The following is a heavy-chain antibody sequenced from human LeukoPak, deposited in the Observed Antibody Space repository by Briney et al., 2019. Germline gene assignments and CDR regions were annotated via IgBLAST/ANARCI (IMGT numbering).Heavy chain of an antibody. CDR2: ISAYKGNK. J-gene: IGHJ4*02. V-gene: IGHV1-18*01. CDR1: GYTFTSYG. D-gene: IGHD2-15*01. Sequence: ASVKVSCKASGYTFTSYGISWVRQAPGQGLEWMGWISAYKGNKNYPQKLQGRVTMTTDTSTSTAYMELRSLRSDDTAVYYCARDLISFYCSGGSCHNTPSDYWGQGTLVTVSS. CDR3: ARDLISFYCSGGSCHNTPSDY.